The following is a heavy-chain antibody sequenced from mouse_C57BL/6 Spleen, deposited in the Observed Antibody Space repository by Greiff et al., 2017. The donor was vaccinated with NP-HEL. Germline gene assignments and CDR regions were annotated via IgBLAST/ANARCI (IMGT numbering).Heavy chain of an antibody. CDR1: GYTFTSYW. V-gene: IGHV1-64*01. D-gene: IGHD3-2*02. Sequence: QVQLQQPGAELVKPGASVKLSCKASGYTFTSYWMHWVKQRPGQGLEWIGMIHPNSGSTNYNEKFKSKATLTVDKSSSTAYMQLSSLTSEDSAFYYCASDSSGYWFAYWGQGTLVTVSA. J-gene: IGHJ3*01. CDR2: IHPNSGST. CDR3: ASDSSGYWFAY.